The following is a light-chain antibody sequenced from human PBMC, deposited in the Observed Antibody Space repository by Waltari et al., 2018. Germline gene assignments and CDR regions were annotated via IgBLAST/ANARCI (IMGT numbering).Light chain of an antibody. Sequence: DIVLTQSPDSLAVSLGERATINCKSSQSLLDTSNNKNYLAWYRQKPGQPPQLPFYWASTRNSGVPGRLSGGGSGSDFTLTISGLQADDVAVYYCQQYSGSPLTFGGGTKVEIE. J-gene: IGKJ4*01. CDR3: QQYSGSPLT. V-gene: IGKV4-1*01. CDR1: QSLLDTSNNKNY. CDR2: WAS.